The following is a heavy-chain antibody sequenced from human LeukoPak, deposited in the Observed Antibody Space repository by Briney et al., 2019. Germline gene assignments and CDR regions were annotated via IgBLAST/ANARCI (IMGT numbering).Heavy chain of an antibody. CDR2: ISFSGST. Sequence: SETLSLTCTVSGGSINDYFWNWIRQPPGKGLEWIGHISFSGSTNYSPALRSRVTMSADTSKKQFSLKLTSVIAADTAVYYCARIYCTGGTCYPTFDSWGQGILVTVSS. J-gene: IGHJ4*02. CDR1: GGSINDYF. D-gene: IGHD2-8*02. V-gene: IGHV4-59*08. CDR3: ARIYCTGGTCYPTFDS.